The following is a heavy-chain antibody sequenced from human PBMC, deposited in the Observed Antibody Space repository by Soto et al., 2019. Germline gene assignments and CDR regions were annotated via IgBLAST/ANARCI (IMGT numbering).Heavy chain of an antibody. CDR3: ARGPLYVLESGMYWYFDL. CDR2: IIPIFGTT. D-gene: IGHD1-26*01. Sequence: QVQLVQSGAEVRKSGSSVKVSCKLSGASFDSYTITWVRQAPGQGLEWMGGIIPIFGTTNYAQKFQGRLTITADGFTRAAYMDLSSLTSEDTAVYYCARGPLYVLESGMYWYFDLWGRGTLVTVSS. CDR1: GASFDSYT. J-gene: IGHJ2*01. V-gene: IGHV1-69*01.